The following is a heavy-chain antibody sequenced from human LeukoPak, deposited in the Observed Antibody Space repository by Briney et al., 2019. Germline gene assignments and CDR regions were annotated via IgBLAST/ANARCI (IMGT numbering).Heavy chain of an antibody. CDR3: ARDVGGTPYFDY. V-gene: IGHV3-20*04. CDR1: RFIFDDYG. D-gene: IGHD1-26*01. Sequence: GGSLRLSCAASRFIFDDYGMSWVRQAPGKGLEWGSGINWNGGSTGYADSVKGRFTISRDNAKNSLYLHMNSLRAEDTALYYCARDVGGTPYFDYWGQGTLVTVSS. J-gene: IGHJ4*02. CDR2: INWNGGST.